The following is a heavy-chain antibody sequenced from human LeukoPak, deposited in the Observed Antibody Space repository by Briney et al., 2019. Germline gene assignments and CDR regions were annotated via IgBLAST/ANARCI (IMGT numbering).Heavy chain of an antibody. Sequence: GGSLRLSCAASGFTFSSYSMNWVRQAPGKGLEWVSYIASSSSTIYYADSVKGRFTISRDNAKNSLYLQMNSLRAEDTAVYYCARDIVPAVAFDIWGQRTMVTVSS. V-gene: IGHV3-48*01. CDR1: GFTFSSYS. J-gene: IGHJ3*02. CDR2: IASSSSTI. CDR3: ARDIVPAVAFDI. D-gene: IGHD2-2*01.